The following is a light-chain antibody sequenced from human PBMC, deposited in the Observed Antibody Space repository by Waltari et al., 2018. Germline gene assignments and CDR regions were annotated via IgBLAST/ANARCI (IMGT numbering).Light chain of an antibody. CDR2: DAS. CDR3: QQYDNLPLFT. Sequence: IPMTQSPISLSASVGETVTITCQASQDISNYLNWYQQKPGKAPKLLIYDASNLETGVPSRFSGSGSGTDFTFPISSLQPEDIATYYCQQYDNLPLFTFGPGTKVDIK. J-gene: IGKJ3*01. CDR1: QDISNY. V-gene: IGKV1-33*01.